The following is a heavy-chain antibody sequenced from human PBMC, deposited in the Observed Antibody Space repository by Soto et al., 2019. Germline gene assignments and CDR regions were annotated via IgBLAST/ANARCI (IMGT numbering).Heavy chain of an antibody. CDR1: GFTFSSYD. CDR3: ASGGWGSSWYEGGSRIDY. CDR2: IGVAGDT. J-gene: IGHJ4*02. D-gene: IGHD6-13*01. Sequence: EVQLVESGGGLVQPGGSLRLSCAASGFTFSSYDMHWVRQVAGKGLEWVSAIGVAGDTYYPDSVKGRFTISRENAKNPLYLQMNSLRAEDTAVYYCASGGWGSSWYEGGSRIDYWGQGPLVNVSS. V-gene: IGHV3-13*01.